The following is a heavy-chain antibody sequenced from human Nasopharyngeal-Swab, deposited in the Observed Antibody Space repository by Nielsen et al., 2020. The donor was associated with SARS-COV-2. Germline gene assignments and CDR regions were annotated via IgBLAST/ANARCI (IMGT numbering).Heavy chain of an antibody. D-gene: IGHD3-10*01. J-gene: IGHJ6*02. CDR1: GGSFSGYY. CDR2: INHSGVT. Sequence: SETLSLTCAVYGGSFSGYYWRWIRQPPGKGLEWIGEINHSGVTNYNPSLKSRATISVDTSKNQFSLKLSSVTAADTAVYYCARDHFIPQRQGGLYRYYYYAMDVWGQGTTVTVSS. V-gene: IGHV4-34*01. CDR3: ARDHFIPQRQGGLYRYYYYAMDV.